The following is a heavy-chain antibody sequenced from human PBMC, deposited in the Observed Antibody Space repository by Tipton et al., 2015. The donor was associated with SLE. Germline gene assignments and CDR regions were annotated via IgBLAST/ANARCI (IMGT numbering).Heavy chain of an antibody. J-gene: IGHJ5*02. CDR2: IKYDGSEI. CDR3: ARYPFSSGWP. CDR1: GFTFSDSL. Sequence: SLRLSCAASGFTFSDSLMTWVRQAPGKGLEWVANIKYDGSEIYYGDSVKGRFTISRDNAKKSLFLHLSSLRVDDTAVYYCARYPFSSGWPWGQGTLVTVSS. D-gene: IGHD6-25*01. V-gene: IGHV3-7*01.